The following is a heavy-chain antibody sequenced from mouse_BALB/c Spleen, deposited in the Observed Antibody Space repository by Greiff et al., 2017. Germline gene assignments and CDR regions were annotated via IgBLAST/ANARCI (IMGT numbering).Heavy chain of an antibody. CDR1: GFTFSSYG. CDR2: INSNGGST. Sequence: EVKVVESGGGLVQPGGSLKLSCAASGFTFSSYGMSWVRQTPDKRLELVATINSNGGSTYYPDSVKGRFTISRDNAKNTLYLQMSSLKSEDTAMYYCARDYYGYFDVWGAGTTVTVSS. V-gene: IGHV5-6-3*01. D-gene: IGHD1-1*02. J-gene: IGHJ1*01. CDR3: ARDYYGYFDV.